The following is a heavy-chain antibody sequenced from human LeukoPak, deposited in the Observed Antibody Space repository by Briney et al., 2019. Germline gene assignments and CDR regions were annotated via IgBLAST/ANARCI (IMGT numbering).Heavy chain of an antibody. J-gene: IGHJ4*02. D-gene: IGHD3-22*01. CDR2: ISGSGGST. Sequence: PGGSLRLSCAASGFTFSSYAMSWVRQAPGKGLEWVSTISGSGGSTYYADSVKGRFTISRDNSKNTLYLQMNSLRAEDTAVYYCAKDALPWYYYDSSGYYFDYWGQGTLVTVSS. V-gene: IGHV3-23*01. CDR1: GFTFSSYA. CDR3: AKDALPWYYYDSSGYYFDY.